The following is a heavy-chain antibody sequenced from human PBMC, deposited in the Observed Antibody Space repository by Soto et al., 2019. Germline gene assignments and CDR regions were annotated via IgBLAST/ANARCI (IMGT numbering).Heavy chain of an antibody. D-gene: IGHD3-22*01. CDR3: AAYPLYYYDSSGSRYAFDI. V-gene: IGHV1-58*01. Sequence: EAAVKVSCKASGCTFTSSAVQWGRQARGQRLEGIGWIVVGSGNTNYAQKFQERVTITRDMSTSTAYMELSSLRSEDTAVYYCAAYPLYYYDSSGSRYAFDIWGQGTMVTVSS. J-gene: IGHJ3*02. CDR2: IVVGSGNT. CDR1: GCTFTSSA.